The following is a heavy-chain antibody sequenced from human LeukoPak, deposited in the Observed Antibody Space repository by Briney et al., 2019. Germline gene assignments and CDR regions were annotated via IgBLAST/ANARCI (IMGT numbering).Heavy chain of an antibody. CDR2: VYGNGDGT. J-gene: IGHJ4*02. D-gene: IGHD3-10*01. CDR1: GFSLSTYV. V-gene: IGHV3-23*01. Sequence: GGSLRLSCAASGFSLSTYVMYWVRQAPGKGLEWVSAVYGNGDGTSYVDSVKDRFTISRDNSENTLYLQMNSLRPEDTALYYCAKLGVRSSAGEDYWGQGTLVTVSS. CDR3: AKLGVRSSAGEDY.